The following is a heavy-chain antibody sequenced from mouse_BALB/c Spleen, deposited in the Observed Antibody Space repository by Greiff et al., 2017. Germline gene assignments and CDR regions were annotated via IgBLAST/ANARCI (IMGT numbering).Heavy chain of an antibody. CDR2: ISSGGST. Sequence: EVKLVESGGGLVKPGGSLKLSCAASGFTFSSYAMSWVRQTPEKRLEWVASISSGGSTYYPDSVKGRFTISRDNARNILYLQMSSLRSEDTAMYYCARVGYDFLAYWGQGTLVTVSA. D-gene: IGHD2-4*01. CDR1: GFTFSSYA. V-gene: IGHV5-6-5*01. J-gene: IGHJ3*01. CDR3: ARVGYDFLAY.